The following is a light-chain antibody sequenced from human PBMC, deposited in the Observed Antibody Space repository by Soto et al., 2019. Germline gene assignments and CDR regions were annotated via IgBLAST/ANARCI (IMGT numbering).Light chain of an antibody. CDR3: HSYDSDNVI. J-gene: IGLJ2*01. CDR2: DDN. Sequence: NFMLTQPHSVSESPGKTVTISCTRSSGSIASNYVQWYQQRPGSAPTSVIYDDNQRPSGVPDRFSGSNDSSSNSASLTISGLKTEDEADYYCHSYDSDNVIFGGGTKLTVL. V-gene: IGLV6-57*04. CDR1: SGSIASNY.